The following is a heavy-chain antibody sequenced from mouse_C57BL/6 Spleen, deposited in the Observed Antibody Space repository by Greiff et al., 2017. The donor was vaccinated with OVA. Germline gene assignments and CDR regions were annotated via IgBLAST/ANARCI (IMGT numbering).Heavy chain of an antibody. CDR3: AREGGYGNYGYYAMDY. CDR2: INYDGSST. V-gene: IGHV5-16*01. Sequence: EVKLVESEGGLVQPGSSMKLSCTASGFTFSDYYMAWVRQVPEKGLEWVANINYDGSSTYYLDSLKSRFIISRDNAKNILYLQMSSLKSEDTATYYCAREGGYGNYGYYAMDYWGQGTSVTVSS. CDR1: GFTFSDYY. J-gene: IGHJ4*01. D-gene: IGHD2-1*01.